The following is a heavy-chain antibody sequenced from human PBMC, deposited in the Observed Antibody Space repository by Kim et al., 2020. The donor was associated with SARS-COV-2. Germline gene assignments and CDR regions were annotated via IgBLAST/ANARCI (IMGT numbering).Heavy chain of an antibody. J-gene: IGHJ6*02. CDR3: ARDGSGPSSNYYGMDV. Sequence: SLERRVTISVDTSKNQFSLKLSSVTAADTAVYYCARDGSGPSSNYYGMDVWGQGTTVTVSS. D-gene: IGHD6-19*01. V-gene: IGHV4-59*01.